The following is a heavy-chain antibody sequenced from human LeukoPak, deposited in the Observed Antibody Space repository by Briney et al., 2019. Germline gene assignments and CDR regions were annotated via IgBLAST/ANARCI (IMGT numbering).Heavy chain of an antibody. D-gene: IGHD6-13*01. J-gene: IGHJ4*02. CDR3: ARSIAARGYYFDY. V-gene: IGHV4-39*07. CDR2: IYYSGDT. Sequence: SETLSLTCTVSTGSISSSSYYWGWIRQPPGKGLEWIGNIYYSGDTYYNPSLKSRVTISVDTSKNQFSLKLSSVTAADTAVYYCARSIAARGYYFDYWGQGTLVTVSS. CDR1: TGSISSSSYY.